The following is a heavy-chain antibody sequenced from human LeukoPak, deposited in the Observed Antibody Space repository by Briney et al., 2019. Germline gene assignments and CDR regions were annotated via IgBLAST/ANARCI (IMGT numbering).Heavy chain of an antibody. Sequence: ASVKVSCKASGYTFTGYYMHWVRQAPGQGLVWMGWINPNSGGTNYAQKFQGRVTMTRDTSISTAYMELSRLRSDDTAVYYCARGKAVAGTSWFDPWGQGTLVTVSS. CDR2: INPNSGGT. CDR3: ARGKAVAGTSWFDP. V-gene: IGHV1-2*02. D-gene: IGHD6-19*01. J-gene: IGHJ5*02. CDR1: GYTFTGYY.